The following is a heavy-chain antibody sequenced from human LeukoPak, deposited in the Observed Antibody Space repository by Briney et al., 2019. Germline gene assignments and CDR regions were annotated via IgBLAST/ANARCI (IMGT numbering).Heavy chain of an antibody. CDR3: ARDHLSSGSSPDYYYYYYMDV. CDR2: ISWNSGII. Sequence: GGSLRLSCAASELSFKTYSMNWLRQSPGKGLEWVSGISWNSGIIGYADSVKGRFTTSRDNAKNTLYLQMNSLRAEDTAVYYCARDHLSSGSSPDYYYYYYMDVWGKGTTVTISS. D-gene: IGHD6-19*01. V-gene: IGHV3-9*01. CDR1: ELSFKTYS. J-gene: IGHJ6*03.